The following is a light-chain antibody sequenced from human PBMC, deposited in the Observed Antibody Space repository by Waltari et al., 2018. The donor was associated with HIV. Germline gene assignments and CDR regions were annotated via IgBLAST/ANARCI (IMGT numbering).Light chain of an antibody. CDR2: LSS. J-gene: IGKJ2*01. CDR3: MQALRSSYT. Sequence: DVVMTQSPLSLSVTPGESASISFRSIQSPLQTVRLYHLNWYLEKPGQSPQHLIFLSSSRASVVPDRLSVSGSGTEFTLKISRVEAEHVVVYYCMQALRSSYTFGQGTKLEIK. V-gene: IGKV2-28*01. CDR1: QSPLQTVRLYH.